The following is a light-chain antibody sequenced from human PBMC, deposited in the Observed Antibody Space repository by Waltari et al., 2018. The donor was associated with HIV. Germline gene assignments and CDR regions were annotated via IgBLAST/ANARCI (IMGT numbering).Light chain of an antibody. CDR1: NSNIDSNY. Sequence: QSVLTQPPSASATPGQRITISCSGGNSNIDSNYVYWYQQLPGTAPKVVIYRNSQRPSGVPDRFSGSKSGTSASLIISGLRSGDEADYYCASWDDSLNAFVFGTGTKVTVL. V-gene: IGLV1-47*01. J-gene: IGLJ1*01. CDR3: ASWDDSLNAFV. CDR2: RNS.